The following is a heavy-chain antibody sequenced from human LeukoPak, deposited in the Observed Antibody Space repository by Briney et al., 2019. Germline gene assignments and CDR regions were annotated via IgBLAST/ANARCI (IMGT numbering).Heavy chain of an antibody. CDR1: GGSISSSSYY. CDR3: ASPAIAYYYDSSGNVIPDDAFDI. V-gene: IGHV4-39*01. J-gene: IGHJ3*02. Sequence: PSETLSLTCTVSGGSISSSSYYWGWIRQPPGKGLEWIGSIYISGSTYYNPSLKSRVTISVDTSKNQFSLKLSSVTAADTAVYYCASPAIAYYYDSSGNVIPDDAFDIWGQGTMVTVSS. CDR2: IYISGST. D-gene: IGHD3-22*01.